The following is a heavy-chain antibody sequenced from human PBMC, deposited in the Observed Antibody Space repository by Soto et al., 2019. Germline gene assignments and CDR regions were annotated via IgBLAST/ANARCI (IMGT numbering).Heavy chain of an antibody. J-gene: IGHJ4*02. D-gene: IGHD5-12*01. CDR1: GGSVSNNNW. CDR2: LHHSGGT. Sequence: QVQLQESGPGLVKPSGTWSLSCAVSGGSVSNNNWWSWVRQSPGNGLEWIGELHHSGGTSYNPSLECRATLSVDKSKNELSLRLNYVTAADTAVYYCTKNSAYALDYWGLGILVTVSS. V-gene: IGHV4-4*02. CDR3: TKNSAYALDY.